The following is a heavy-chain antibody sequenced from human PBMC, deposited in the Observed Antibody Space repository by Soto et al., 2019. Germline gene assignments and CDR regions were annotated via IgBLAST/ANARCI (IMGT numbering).Heavy chain of an antibody. J-gene: IGHJ4*02. CDR2: IYYSGST. D-gene: IGHD6-19*01. Sequence: PSETLSLTCTVSGGSISSSSYYWGWIRQPPGKGLEWIGSIYYSGSTYYNPSLKSRVTISVDTSKNQFSLKLSSVTAADTAVYYCASSYSSSGWSEVWGQGTLVTVS. V-gene: IGHV4-39*01. CDR3: ASSYSSSGWSEV. CDR1: GGSISSSSYY.